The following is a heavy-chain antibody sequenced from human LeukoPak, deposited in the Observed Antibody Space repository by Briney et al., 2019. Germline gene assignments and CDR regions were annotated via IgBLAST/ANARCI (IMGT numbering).Heavy chain of an antibody. CDR1: GFSFSRYW. Sequence: GGSLRLSCEASGFSFSRYWMSWVRQAPVRGLEWVANIKPDGSEIYYVDSVKGRFTISRDNAKNAVYLQMNSLRAEDTALYYCARGSVSRAFDIWGQGTMVTVSS. V-gene: IGHV3-7*03. J-gene: IGHJ3*02. D-gene: IGHD5/OR15-5a*01. CDR3: ARGSVSRAFDI. CDR2: IKPDGSEI.